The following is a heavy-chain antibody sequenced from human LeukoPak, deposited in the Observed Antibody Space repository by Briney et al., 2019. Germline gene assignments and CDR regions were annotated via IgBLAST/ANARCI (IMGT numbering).Heavy chain of an antibody. CDR1: GYSLSSGYY. D-gene: IGHD3-9*01. Sequence: SETLSLTCAVSGYSLSSGYYWGWIRQPPGKGLEWIGSIYHSGSTYYNPSLKSRVTISVDTSKNQFSLKLSSVTAADTAVYYCARGGLRYFDWLPKNFDYWGQGTLVTVSS. J-gene: IGHJ4*02. CDR3: ARGGLRYFDWLPKNFDY. V-gene: IGHV4-38-2*01. CDR2: IYHSGST.